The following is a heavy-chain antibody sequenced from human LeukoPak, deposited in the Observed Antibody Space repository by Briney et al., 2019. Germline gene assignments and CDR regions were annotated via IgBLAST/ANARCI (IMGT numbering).Heavy chain of an antibody. J-gene: IGHJ4*02. CDR2: IKQDGSEK. Sequence: PEGGLRLCCAAAGFTFGRYWMSGVGQAPGEAPEWVANIKQDGSEKYYVDSVKGRFTISRDNAKNSLYLQMNSLRAEDTAVYYCARDSEKAGDYWGQGTLVTVSS. D-gene: IGHD3-10*01. V-gene: IGHV3-7*01. CDR3: ARDSEKAGDY. CDR1: GFTFGRYW.